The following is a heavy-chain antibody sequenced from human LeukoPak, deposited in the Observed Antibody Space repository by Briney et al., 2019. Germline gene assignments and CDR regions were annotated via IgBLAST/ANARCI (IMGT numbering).Heavy chain of an antibody. CDR1: GINFITHV. CDR2: VSPNGGAT. CDR3: ASRSRDRAFDF. Sequence: GGSLRLSCVASGINFITHVMSWVRQAPGKGLEWVSGVSPNGGATYYADSVRGRFTISRDNSKNTLHLQMNSLSVEDTAVYYCASRSRDRAFDFWGQGTLVTVSS. V-gene: IGHV3-23*01. J-gene: IGHJ4*02.